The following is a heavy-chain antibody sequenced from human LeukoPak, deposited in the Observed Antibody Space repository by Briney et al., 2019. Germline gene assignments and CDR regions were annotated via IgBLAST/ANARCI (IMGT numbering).Heavy chain of an antibody. CDR2: FRGKAHGYST. D-gene: IGHD2-15*01. CDR1: GFIFSDYY. V-gene: IGHV3-72*01. CDR3: ARGASATAATANYHGEDV. Sequence: GGSLRLSCEASGFIFSDYYMDWVRQAPGEGLEWVGRFRGKAHGYSTEYAASVKGRFTVSRDISKNSLYLQMNFLKVEDTAVYYCARGASATAATANYHGEDVWGQGTTVTVSS. J-gene: IGHJ6*02.